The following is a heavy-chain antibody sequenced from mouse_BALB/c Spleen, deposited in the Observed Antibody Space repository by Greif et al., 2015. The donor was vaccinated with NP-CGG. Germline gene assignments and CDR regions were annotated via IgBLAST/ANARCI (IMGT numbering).Heavy chain of an antibody. D-gene: IGHD3-1*01. J-gene: IGHJ2*01. Sequence: VQLQQSGAELVKPGASVKLSCTASGFNIKDTYVHWVKQRPEQGLEWIGRIDPANGNTKYDPKFQGRATITADTSSNTAYLQLSSLTSEDTAVYYCARGLGVFDYWGQGTTLTVSS. V-gene: IGHV14-3*02. CDR3: ARGLGVFDY. CDR2: IDPANGNT. CDR1: GFNIKDTY.